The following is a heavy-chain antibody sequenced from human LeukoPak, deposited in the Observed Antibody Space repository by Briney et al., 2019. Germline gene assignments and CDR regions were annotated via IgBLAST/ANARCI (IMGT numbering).Heavy chain of an antibody. Sequence: GGSLRLSCAASGFTFSSYGMHWVRQAPGKGLEWVAVISYDGSNKYYADSVKGRFTISRDNSKNTLYLQMNSLRAEDTAVYYCAKDPYYYDSSGYFDYWGQGTLVTVSS. CDR3: AKDPYYYDSSGYFDY. CDR2: ISYDGSNK. J-gene: IGHJ4*02. CDR1: GFTFSSYG. V-gene: IGHV3-30*18. D-gene: IGHD3-22*01.